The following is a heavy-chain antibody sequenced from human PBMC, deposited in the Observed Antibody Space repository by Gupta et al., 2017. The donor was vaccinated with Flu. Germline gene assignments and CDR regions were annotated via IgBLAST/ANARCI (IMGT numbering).Heavy chain of an antibody. CDR1: GFTFTNYA. CDR3: AKRGGTENY. Sequence: EVQLLESGGGLVQPGGSLRLSCAASGFTFTNYAMSWVRQAPGKGLEWVSGISDSGGSTYHADSVKGRFTVSRDNSKNTVYLQMNSLRAEDTAVYYCAKRGGTENYWGQGTLVTVSS. D-gene: IGHD3-16*01. J-gene: IGHJ4*02. V-gene: IGHV3-23*01. CDR2: ISDSGGST.